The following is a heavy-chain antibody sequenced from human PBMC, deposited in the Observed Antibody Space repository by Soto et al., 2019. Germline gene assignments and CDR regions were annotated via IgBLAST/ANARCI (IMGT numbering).Heavy chain of an antibody. Sequence: SETLSLTCAVSGGSISSGGYYWSWIRQHPGKGLEWIGCIHYTGNTYYNPSLNSRITLSVDTSKNQVFLKLSAVTAADTAVYFCARDLYSTGYYYSDFWGQGTLVTVSS. V-gene: IGHV4-31*11. CDR2: IHYTGNT. D-gene: IGHD3-22*01. J-gene: IGHJ4*02. CDR1: GGSISSGGYY. CDR3: ARDLYSTGYYYSDF.